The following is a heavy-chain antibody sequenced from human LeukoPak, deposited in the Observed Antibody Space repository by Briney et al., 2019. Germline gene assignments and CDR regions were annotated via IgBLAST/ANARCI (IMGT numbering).Heavy chain of an antibody. V-gene: IGHV4-39*07. J-gene: IGHJ5*02. Sequence: PSETLSLTCTVSGGSISSSSYYWGWIRQPPGKGLEWIGSISYSGSTYYNPSLKSRVTISVDTSKNQFSLKLSSVTAADTAVYYCARELDCSSTSCYEGGWFDPWGQGTLVTVSS. D-gene: IGHD2-2*01. CDR3: ARELDCSSTSCYEGGWFDP. CDR1: GGSISSSSYY. CDR2: ISYSGST.